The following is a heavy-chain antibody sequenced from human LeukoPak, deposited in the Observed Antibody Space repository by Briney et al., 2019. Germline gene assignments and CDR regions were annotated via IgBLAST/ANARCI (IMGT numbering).Heavy chain of an antibody. V-gene: IGHV3-73*01. CDR1: GFTFSGSA. CDR2: IRSKANSYAT. CDR3: TRLKVGPRYCSSTSCSSPDNWFDP. D-gene: IGHD2-2*01. Sequence: PGGSLRLSCAASGFTFSGSAMHWVRQASGKGLEWVGRIRSKANSYATAYAASVKGRFTISRDDSKNTAYLQMNSLKTEDTAVYYCTRLKVGPRYCSSTSCSSPDNWFDPWGQGTLVTVSS. J-gene: IGHJ5*02.